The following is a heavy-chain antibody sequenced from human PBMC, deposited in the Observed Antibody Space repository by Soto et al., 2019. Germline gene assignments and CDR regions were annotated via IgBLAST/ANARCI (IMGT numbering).Heavy chain of an antibody. J-gene: IGHJ1*01. CDR3: AKDKYFQH. V-gene: IGHV3-30*18. CDR1: GFTFSSYG. CDR2: ISYDGSNK. Sequence: QVQLVESGGGVVQPGRSLRLSCAASGFTFSSYGMHWVRQAPGKGLEWVAVISYDGSNKYYADSVKGRFTISRDNSKNTLYLQMNSLRAEATAVYYCAKDKYFQHWGQGTLVTVSS.